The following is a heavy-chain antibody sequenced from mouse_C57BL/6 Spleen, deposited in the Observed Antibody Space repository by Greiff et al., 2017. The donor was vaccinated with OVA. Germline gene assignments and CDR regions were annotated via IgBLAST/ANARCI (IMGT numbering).Heavy chain of an antibody. D-gene: IGHD4-1*01. CDR2: INPNNGGT. CDR3: ARRTGTGYFDV. Sequence: EVQLQQSGPELVKPGASVKISCKASGYTFTDYYMNWVKQSHGKSLEWIGDINPNNGGTSYNQKFKGKATLTVDKSSSTAYMELRSLTSEDSAVDYWARRTGTGYFDVWGTGTTVTVSS. CDR1: GYTFTDYY. J-gene: IGHJ1*03. V-gene: IGHV1-26*01.